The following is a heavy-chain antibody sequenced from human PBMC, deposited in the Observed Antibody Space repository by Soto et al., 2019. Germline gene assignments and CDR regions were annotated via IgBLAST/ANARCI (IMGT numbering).Heavy chain of an antibody. CDR3: ARGGAIADFYFDS. J-gene: IGHJ4*02. CDR1: GGSISSDYYY. CDR2: IYYSGRT. Sequence: QVPLQESGPGLVKPSETLSLTCTVSGGSISSDYYYWSWIRQPPGRGLEWIGYIYYSGRTYYNPSLKSRLIISVDTSKNQFSLGLSSVTAADTAVYYCARGGAIADFYFDSWGQGILLSVSS. D-gene: IGHD1-26*01. V-gene: IGHV4-30-4*01.